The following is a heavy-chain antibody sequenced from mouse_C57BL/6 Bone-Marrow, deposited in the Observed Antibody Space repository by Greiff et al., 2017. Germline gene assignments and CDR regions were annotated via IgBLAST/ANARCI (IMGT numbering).Heavy chain of an antibody. CDR3: ARSDYSNCPWFAY. J-gene: IGHJ3*01. D-gene: IGHD2-5*01. CDR1: GYTFTSYW. Sequence: VQLQQPGAELVMPGASVKLSCKASGYTFTSYWMHWVKQRPGQGLEWIGEIDPSDSYTNYNQKFKGKSTLTVDKSSSTAYMQLSSLTSEDSAVYYCARSDYSNCPWFAYWGQGTLVTGSA. CDR2: IDPSDSYT. V-gene: IGHV1-69*01.